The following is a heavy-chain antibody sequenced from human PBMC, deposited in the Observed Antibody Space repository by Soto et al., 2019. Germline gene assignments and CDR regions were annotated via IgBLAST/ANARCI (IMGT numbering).Heavy chain of an antibody. CDR1: GFTFSNAW. J-gene: IGHJ5*02. V-gene: IGHV3-15*01. Sequence: PGGSLRLSCAASGFTFSNAWMSWVRQAPGKGLGWVGRIKSKTDGGTTDYAAPVKGRFTISRDDSKNTLYLQMNSLKTEDTAVYYCTTAGAAGTDWFDPWGQGTLVTVSS. CDR3: TTAGAAGTDWFDP. CDR2: IKSKTDGGTT. D-gene: IGHD6-13*01.